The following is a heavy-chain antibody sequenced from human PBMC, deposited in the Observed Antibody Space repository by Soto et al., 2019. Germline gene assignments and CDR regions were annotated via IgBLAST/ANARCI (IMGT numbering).Heavy chain of an antibody. CDR2: IIQSGGYE. V-gene: IGHV3-11*04. Sequence: QVHLVESGGGLVKPGGSLRLSCAASGFTFTDFHMAGIRRAPGKGLEWVSNIIQSGGYEFYAHSVKGRFTVSRDNAKNEVYLKMHRLRLEHTAGQYCARGDPDMYGANVSVDYWGQGNLVTVSS. J-gene: IGHJ4*02. D-gene: IGHD4-17*01. CDR3: ARGDPDMYGANVSVDY. CDR1: GFTFTDFH.